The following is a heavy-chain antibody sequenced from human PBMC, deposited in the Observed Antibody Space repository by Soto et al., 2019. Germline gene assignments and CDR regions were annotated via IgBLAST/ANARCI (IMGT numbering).Heavy chain of an antibody. Sequence: EVQVLESGGGLVQPGGSLRLSCAATGFTFNNFAMNWVRQGPGKGLEWVSGISGGGDATRYADSVKGRFTISRDNAESMVYLDMYSLIPDDTAIYYCAKYIHSSSGSDYWGQGTPVTVSS. D-gene: IGHD6-6*01. J-gene: IGHJ4*02. V-gene: IGHV3-23*01. CDR2: ISGGGDAT. CDR3: AKYIHSSSGSDY. CDR1: GFTFNNFA.